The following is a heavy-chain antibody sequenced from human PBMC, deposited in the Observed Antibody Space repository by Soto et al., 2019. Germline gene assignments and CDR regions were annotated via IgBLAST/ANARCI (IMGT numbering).Heavy chain of an antibody. CDR2: LSYAGDT. CDR3: AKGPHSASGYYYMDV. Sequence: EVQLVESGGGLVQPGGSLRLSCAASGFTLSTYDMHWVRQATGKGLEWVAALSYAGDTYYPGSVKGRFTVSRESAKNSLYLQMNSLTAGDTAVYCCAKGPHSASGYYYMDVWGKGTTVTVSS. J-gene: IGHJ6*03. CDR1: GFTLSTYD. V-gene: IGHV3-13*01. D-gene: IGHD3-10*01.